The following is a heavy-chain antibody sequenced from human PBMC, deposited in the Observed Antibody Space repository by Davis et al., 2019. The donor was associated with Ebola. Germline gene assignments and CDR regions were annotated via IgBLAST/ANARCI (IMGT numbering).Heavy chain of an antibody. CDR1: GFTFSSYA. Sequence: GGSLRLSCAASGFTFSSYAMHWVRQAPGKGLEWVAVISYDGSNKYYADSVKGRFTISRDNSKNTLYLQMNSLRAEDTAVYYCARASIGYSSGWYVEYFQHWGQGTLVTVSS. V-gene: IGHV3-30-3*01. CDR2: ISYDGSNK. J-gene: IGHJ1*01. D-gene: IGHD6-19*01. CDR3: ARASIGYSSGWYVEYFQH.